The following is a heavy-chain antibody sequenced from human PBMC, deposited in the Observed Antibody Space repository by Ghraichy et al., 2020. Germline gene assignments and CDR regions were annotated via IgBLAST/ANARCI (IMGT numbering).Heavy chain of an antibody. D-gene: IGHD3-22*01. Sequence: GGSLRLSCTASGFTFGDYAMSWVRQAPGKGLEWVGFIRSKAYGGTTEYAASVKGRFTISRDDSKSIAYLQMNSLKTEDTAVYYCEVVISLGYWGQGTLVTVSS. CDR3: EVVISLGY. V-gene: IGHV3-49*04. CDR2: IRSKAYGGTT. CDR1: GFTFGDYA. J-gene: IGHJ4*02.